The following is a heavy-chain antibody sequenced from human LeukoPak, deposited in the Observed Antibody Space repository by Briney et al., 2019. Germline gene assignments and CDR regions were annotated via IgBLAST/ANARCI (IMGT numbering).Heavy chain of an antibody. D-gene: IGHD3-3*01. J-gene: IGHJ3*01. CDR2: IYYSGST. V-gene: IGHV4-59*11. CDR1: GDSRDYHK. Sequence: SETLSLTCTVSGDSRDYHKCNWIRQPPGKGLEWLGYIYYSGSTNYNPALKSRVTISVDTSKNQFSLKLNSVTSADTAVYYCAREWSAFDFWGQGTMVTVSS. CDR3: AREWSAFDF.